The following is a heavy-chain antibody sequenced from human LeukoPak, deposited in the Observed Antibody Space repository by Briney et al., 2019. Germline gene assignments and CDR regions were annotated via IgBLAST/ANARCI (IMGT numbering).Heavy chain of an antibody. V-gene: IGHV3-23*01. CDR2: ISGSGGST. CDR1: GLTFSSYA. J-gene: IGHJ4*02. Sequence: GGSLRLSCTASGLTFSSYAMSWVRQAPGKGLEWVSAISGSGGSTYYADSVKGRFTISRDNSKNTLYLQMNSLRAEDTAVYYCAKDRQRGFSSGYYYWGQGTLVTVSS. CDR3: AKDRQRGFSSGYYY. D-gene: IGHD3-22*01.